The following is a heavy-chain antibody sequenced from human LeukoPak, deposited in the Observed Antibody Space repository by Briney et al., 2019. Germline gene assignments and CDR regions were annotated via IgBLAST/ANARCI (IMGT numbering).Heavy chain of an antibody. Sequence: GRSLRLYCAASGFTFSHYGMHWVRQAPGKGLEWVALIWDDGNKKSHADTVKGRFTISRDNSKNTLYLQMNSLRVEDTAVYYCARDFGTTVTTFGAVDIRGQGTKVIVTS. D-gene: IGHD4-17*01. CDR3: ARDFGTTVTTFGAVDI. CDR2: IWDDGNKK. V-gene: IGHV3-33*01. J-gene: IGHJ3*02. CDR1: GFTFSHYG.